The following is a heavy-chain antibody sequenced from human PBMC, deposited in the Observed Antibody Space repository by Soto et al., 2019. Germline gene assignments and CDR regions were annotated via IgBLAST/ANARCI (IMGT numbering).Heavy chain of an antibody. CDR1: GFTFSSHG. CDR2: ISYDGSNE. J-gene: IGHJ4*02. D-gene: IGHD3-9*01. Sequence: GGSLRLSCAASGFTFSSHGMHWVRQAPGKGLEWVAVISYDGSNEYYVDSVKGRFTISRDNSKNTLYMQMNSLRDEDTAVYYCAKGSGLRNFDWLLLDNWGQGTQVTVSS. V-gene: IGHV3-30*18. CDR3: AKGSGLRNFDWLLLDN.